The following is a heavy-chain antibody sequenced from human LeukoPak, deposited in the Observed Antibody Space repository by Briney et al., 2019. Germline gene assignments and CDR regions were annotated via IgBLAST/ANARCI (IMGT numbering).Heavy chain of an antibody. CDR2: IFYSGTT. D-gene: IGHD6-13*01. Sequence: SQTLSLTCTVSGGSINSGGYYWSWIRQHPGKGLEWIGYIFYSGTTYYNPSLKSRLTISVDTSKNQSSLKLSSVTAADTAVYYCARGGVIAAAGRPYYYYGMDVWGKGTTVTVSS. CDR1: GGSINSGGYY. CDR3: ARGGVIAAAGRPYYYYGMDV. J-gene: IGHJ6*04. V-gene: IGHV4-31*03.